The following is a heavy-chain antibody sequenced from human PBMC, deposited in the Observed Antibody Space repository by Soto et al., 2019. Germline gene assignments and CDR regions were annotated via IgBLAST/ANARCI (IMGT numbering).Heavy chain of an antibody. CDR2: ISVDGRDT. CDR3: VRAPEQRPIDF. Sequence: GGSLRLSCAASGFSLSDYWMHWVRQVPGKGLLWVSRISVDGRDTTYADSVKGRFTISRDNAKNTLYLQMDSLRAEDTAVYYCVRAPEQRPIDFWGHXSLVTVSS. V-gene: IGHV3-74*03. CDR1: GFSLSDYW. D-gene: IGHD6-19*01. J-gene: IGHJ4*01.